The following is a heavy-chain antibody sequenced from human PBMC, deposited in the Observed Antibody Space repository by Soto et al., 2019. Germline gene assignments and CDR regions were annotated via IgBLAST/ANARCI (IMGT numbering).Heavy chain of an antibody. D-gene: IGHD2-2*02. CDR2: IYYSGRT. J-gene: IGHJ5*02. V-gene: IGHV4-59*01. CDR3: ARGYCSSTSCYIWDNCFDP. CDR1: GGSISSYY. Sequence: PSETLSLTCTVSGGSISSYYWSWIRQPPGKGLEWIGYIYYSGRTNYNPSLKSRVTISVDTSKNQFSLKLSSVTAADTAVYYCARGYCSSTSCYIWDNCFDPWGQGTLVTVPQ.